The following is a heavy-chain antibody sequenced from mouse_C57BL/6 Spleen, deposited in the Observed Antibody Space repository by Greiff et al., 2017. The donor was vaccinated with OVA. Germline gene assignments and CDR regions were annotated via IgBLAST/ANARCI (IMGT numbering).Heavy chain of an antibody. CDR3: ARCPRDGRYFDY. CDR1: GYTFTGYW. J-gene: IGHJ2*01. CDR2: ILPGSGST. D-gene: IGHD3-3*01. V-gene: IGHV1-9*01. Sequence: VQLQQSGAELMKPGASVKLSCKATGYTFTGYWIEWVKQRPGHGLEWIGEILPGSGSTNYNEKFKGKATLTADTSSNTAYMQLSSLTTEDSAIYYGARCPRDGRYFDYWGQGTTLTVSS.